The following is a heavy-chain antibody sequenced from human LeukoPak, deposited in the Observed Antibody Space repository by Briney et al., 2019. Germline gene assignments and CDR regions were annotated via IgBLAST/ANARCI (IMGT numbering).Heavy chain of an antibody. CDR2: ISWNSGTI. Sequence: GGSLRLSXAASGFTFDDYAMHWVRQAPGKGLEWVSGISWNSGTIYYADSVKGRFTISRDNAKNSLYLQMNSLRAEDMALYYCAKDFFGELLYYFDYWGQGTLVTVSS. J-gene: IGHJ4*02. V-gene: IGHV3-9*03. D-gene: IGHD3-16*01. CDR1: GFTFDDYA. CDR3: AKDFFGELLYYFDY.